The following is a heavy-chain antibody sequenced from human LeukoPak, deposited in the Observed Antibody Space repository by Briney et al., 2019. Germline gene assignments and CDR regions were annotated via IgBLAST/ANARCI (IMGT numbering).Heavy chain of an antibody. Sequence: QPGGSLRLSCAASGFTFSSYGMHWVRQAPGKGLEWVAFIRYDGSNKYYADSVKGRFTISRDNSKNTLYLQMNSLRAEDTAVYYCARVGVAEASTYFDYWGQGTLVAVSS. V-gene: IGHV3-30*02. CDR3: ARVGVAEASTYFDY. D-gene: IGHD6-13*01. CDR2: IRYDGSNK. CDR1: GFTFSSYG. J-gene: IGHJ4*02.